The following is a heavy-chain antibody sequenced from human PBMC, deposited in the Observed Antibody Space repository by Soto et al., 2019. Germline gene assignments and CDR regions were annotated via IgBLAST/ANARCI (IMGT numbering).Heavy chain of an antibody. J-gene: IGHJ4*01. Sequence: GGSLRPSCAASGFMFSAYAMLWVRQAPGKGLEWVAAISYDGTNKYYADSIKGRFTIPRDNSANTLFLQVNSLRREDTAMYYCARDPSPYTSGWYGIDFWGHGTLVTVSS. V-gene: IGHV3-30*04. CDR3: ARDPSPYTSGWYGIDF. CDR1: GFMFSAYA. CDR2: ISYDGTNK. D-gene: IGHD6-19*01.